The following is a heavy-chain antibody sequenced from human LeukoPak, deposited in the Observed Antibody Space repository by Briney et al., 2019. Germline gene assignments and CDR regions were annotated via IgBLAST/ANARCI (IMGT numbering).Heavy chain of an antibody. V-gene: IGHV3-30*03. CDR2: ISFDGTIK. CDR1: GFTFSSYG. CDR3: AREDSGYDFEY. Sequence: QPGGSLRLSCAASGFTFSSYGIHWVRQAPGKGLEWVAVISFDGTIKYYADSVKGRFTSSRDNSKNALYLRMNGLRVEDTAVYYCAREDSGYDFEYWGQGTLVTVSS. D-gene: IGHD5-12*01. J-gene: IGHJ4*02.